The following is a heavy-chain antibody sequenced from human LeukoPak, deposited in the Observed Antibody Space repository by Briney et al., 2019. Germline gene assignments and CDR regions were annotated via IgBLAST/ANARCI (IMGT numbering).Heavy chain of an antibody. J-gene: IGHJ4*02. CDR3: ARRHSSGWDFDY. CDR2: IYYTGST. V-gene: IGHV4-59*08. Sequence: SETLSLTCTVSGGSISTYYWSWIRQPPGKGLEWIGFIYYTGSTNYNPSLKSRVTMSVDTSKNQFSLKLSSVTAADTAVYYCARRHSSGWDFDYWGQGTLVTVSS. CDR1: GGSISTYY. D-gene: IGHD6-19*01.